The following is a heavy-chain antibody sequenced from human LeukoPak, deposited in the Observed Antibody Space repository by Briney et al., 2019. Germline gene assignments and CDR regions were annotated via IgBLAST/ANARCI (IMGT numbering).Heavy chain of an antibody. J-gene: IGHJ4*02. CDR3: ARGRFCSSSSCSHFDY. Sequence: GESLMISCKGSGYIFTNYWMAWVRQMPGKGLEWMGIVYPGDFDTSYSPSFQGQVTISADKSISTAYLQWSSLKASDTAMYFCARGRFCSSSSCSHFDYWGQGTLVTVSS. CDR1: GYIFTNYW. D-gene: IGHD2-2*01. V-gene: IGHV5-51*01. CDR2: VYPGDFDT.